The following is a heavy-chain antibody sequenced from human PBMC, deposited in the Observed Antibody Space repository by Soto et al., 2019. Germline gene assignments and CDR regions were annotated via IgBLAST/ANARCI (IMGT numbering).Heavy chain of an antibody. V-gene: IGHV1-18*01. CDR3: ARDLDPSLSYYTNY. Sequence: ASVKISCTTSGYPFSTIGTTWERQAPGQGLEWMGWISPHKGDTYYAQRLQGRVTMTTDTSTSTAYMELRGLRSDDTAVYFCARDLDPSLSYYTNYWGQLTLVTVSS. D-gene: IGHD3-10*01. J-gene: IGHJ4*02. CDR1: GYPFSTIG. CDR2: ISPHKGDT.